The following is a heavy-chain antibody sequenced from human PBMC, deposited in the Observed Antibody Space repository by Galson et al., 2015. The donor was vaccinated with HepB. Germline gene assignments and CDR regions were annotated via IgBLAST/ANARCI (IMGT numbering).Heavy chain of an antibody. J-gene: IGHJ3*02. Sequence: SLRLSCAASGFILTTYSMNWVRQAPGKGLEWISYISSYNGGTTYYADSVKGRFTVSRDNAKNSLYLQMNSLGGEDTALYFYVRELGGLSESSKPDVLEIWGQGTRVTVSS. V-gene: IGHV3-48*01. CDR3: VRELGGLSESSKPDVLEI. CDR1: GFILTTYS. CDR2: ISSYNGGTT. D-gene: IGHD3-3*01.